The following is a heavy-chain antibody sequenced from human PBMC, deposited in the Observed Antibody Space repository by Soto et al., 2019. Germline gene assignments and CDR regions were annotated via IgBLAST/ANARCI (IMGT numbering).Heavy chain of an antibody. CDR3: VPLCRYCSTTTPS. D-gene: IGHD2-2*01. J-gene: IGHJ4*02. CDR1: GFSFSTYA. Sequence: EVQLLESGGGLVQPGGSLRLSCAASGFSFSTYAMSWVRQAPRKGLEWVSAISGNGGDYTYYADSVKGRCTISRDSSKNTLYLQMNSLRAEDSAVYYCVPLCRYCSTTTPSWGQGTLVTVSS. V-gene: IGHV3-23*01. CDR2: ISGNGGDYT.